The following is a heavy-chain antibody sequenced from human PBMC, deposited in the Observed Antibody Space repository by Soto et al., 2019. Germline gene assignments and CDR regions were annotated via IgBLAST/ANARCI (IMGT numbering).Heavy chain of an antibody. CDR3: ARGHINYYDSSGYPHYYYGMDV. CDR1: GGSFSGYY. J-gene: IGHJ6*02. D-gene: IGHD3-22*01. V-gene: IGHV4-34*01. Sequence: SETLSLTCAVYGGSFSGYYWSWIRQPPGKGLEWIGEINHSGSTNYNPSLKSRVTISVDTSKNQFSLKLSSVTAADTAVYYCARGHINYYDSSGYPHYYYGMDVWGQGTTVTVSS. CDR2: INHSGST.